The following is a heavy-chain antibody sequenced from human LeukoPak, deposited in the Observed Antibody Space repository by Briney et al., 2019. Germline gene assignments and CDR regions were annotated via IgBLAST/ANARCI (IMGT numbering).Heavy chain of an antibody. D-gene: IGHD1-26*01. CDR2: INSDGSST. CDR3: VRDGVGAPPFDY. J-gene: IGHJ4*02. CDR1: GFTFSSCW. V-gene: IGHV3-74*01. Sequence: GGSLRLSCAASGFTFSSCWMHWVRHAPGKGLVWVSRINSDGSSTSYADSVKGRFTISRDNAKNTLDLQMNNLRVEDTAVYYCVRDGVGAPPFDYWGEGVLVTVSS.